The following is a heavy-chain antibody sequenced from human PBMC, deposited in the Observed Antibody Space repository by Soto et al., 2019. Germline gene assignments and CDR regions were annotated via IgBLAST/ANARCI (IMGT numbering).Heavy chain of an antibody. CDR3: AAFDPGPMGFDP. CDR1: GFTFSSSA. D-gene: IGHD3-9*01. V-gene: IGHV1-58*01. J-gene: IGHJ5*02. CDR2: IVVGSGNT. Sequence: SVKVSCKASGFTFSSSAVQWVRQARGQRLEWIGKIVVGSGNTNYAQKFQERVTITRDMSTSTAYMELSSLRSEDTAFYYCAAFDPGPMGFDPWGQGTMVTVSS.